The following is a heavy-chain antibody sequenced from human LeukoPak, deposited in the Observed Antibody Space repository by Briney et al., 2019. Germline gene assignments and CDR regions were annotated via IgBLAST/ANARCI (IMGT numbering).Heavy chain of an antibody. Sequence: PGGSLRLSCAASGFTFHDYAMHWVRQAPGKGLEWVSGISWNRGSIGYADSVKGRFTISRDNAKNSLYLQMNSLRAEDMALYYCAKSGNPPMGYSSSWYSYFDYWGQGTLVTVSS. D-gene: IGHD6-13*01. CDR2: ISWNRGSI. J-gene: IGHJ4*02. V-gene: IGHV3-9*03. CDR1: GFTFHDYA. CDR3: AKSGNPPMGYSSSWYSYFDY.